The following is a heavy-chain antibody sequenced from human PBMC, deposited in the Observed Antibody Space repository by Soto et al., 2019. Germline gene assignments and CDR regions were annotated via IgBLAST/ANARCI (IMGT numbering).Heavy chain of an antibody. CDR3: ARETGYSSGWYFDY. V-gene: IGHV1-69*13. J-gene: IGHJ4*02. CDR2: IIPIFGTA. D-gene: IGHD6-19*01. Sequence: ASVKVSCKASGGTFSSYAISWVRQAPGQGLEWMGGIIPIFGTANYAQKFQGRVTIIADESTSTAYMELSSLRSEDTAVYYCARETGYSSGWYFDYWRERTLVTVCS. CDR1: GGTFSSYA.